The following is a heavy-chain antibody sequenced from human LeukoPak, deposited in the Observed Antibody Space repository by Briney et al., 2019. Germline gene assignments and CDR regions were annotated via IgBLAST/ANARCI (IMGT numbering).Heavy chain of an antibody. V-gene: IGHV1-69*13. J-gene: IGHJ3*02. D-gene: IGHD1-14*01. CDR3: ARSQGGTEGENDAFDI. CDR2: IIPIFGTA. Sequence: SVKVSCKASGGTFISYAISWVRQAPGQGLEWMGGIIPIFGTANYAQKSQGRVTITADESTSTAYMELSSLRSEDTAVYYCARSQGGTEGENDAFDIWSQGTMVTVSS. CDR1: GGTFISYA.